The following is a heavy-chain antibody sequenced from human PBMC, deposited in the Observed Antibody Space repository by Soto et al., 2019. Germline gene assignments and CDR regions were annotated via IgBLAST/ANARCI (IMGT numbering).Heavy chain of an antibody. CDR2: IWYDGSNK. CDR3: ARDTTYYDFLSCYWLVPYYGMDV. D-gene: IGHD3-3*01. J-gene: IGHJ6*02. Sequence: QVQLVESGGGVVQPGRSLRLSCAASGFTFSSYGMHWVRQAPGKGLEWVAVIWYDGSNKYYADSVHGRFTISRDNYKDTLYLQMNSLTAEETAVYYCARDTTYYDFLSCYWLVPYYGMDVWGQGTTVTVPS. CDR1: GFTFSSYG. V-gene: IGHV3-33*01.